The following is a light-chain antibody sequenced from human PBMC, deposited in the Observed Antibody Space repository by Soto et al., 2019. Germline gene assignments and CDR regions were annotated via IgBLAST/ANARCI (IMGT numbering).Light chain of an antibody. CDR2: GAS. CDR1: QTVSSNY. Sequence: EIILAQSPDTLSLSRGERATLSCRASQTVSSNYLAWCQQRPGQAPRLLIYGASTRAAGIPDRFSGSGSGTDFTLTISSLEPEDFSVYYCQQRYNWPITFGQGTRLEIK. V-gene: IGKV3D-20*02. J-gene: IGKJ5*01. CDR3: QQRYNWPIT.